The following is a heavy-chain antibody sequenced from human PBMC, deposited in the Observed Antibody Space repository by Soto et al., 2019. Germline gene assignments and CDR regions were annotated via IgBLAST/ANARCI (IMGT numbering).Heavy chain of an antibody. J-gene: IGHJ4*02. CDR2: MSYDGSAK. D-gene: IGHD2-8*02. Sequence: QVQLVESGGGVVQPGRSLRLSCEGSGFIFSHNGMHWVRQATGKGLEWVAFMSYDGSAKFLADSVKGRFTISRDNSKSTLFLHMSSLRAEDTAMYYCAIVRVVDSPLDHWGQGTLVTVSS. CDR3: AIVRVVDSPLDH. CDR1: GFIFSHNG. V-gene: IGHV3-30*03.